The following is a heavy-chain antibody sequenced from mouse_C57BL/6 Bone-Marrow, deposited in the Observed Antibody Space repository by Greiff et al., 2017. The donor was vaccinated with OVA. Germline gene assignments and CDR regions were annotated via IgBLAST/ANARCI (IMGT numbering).Heavy chain of an antibody. Sequence: DVHLVESGGDLVKPGGSLKLSCAASGFTFSSYGMSWVRQTPDKRLEWVATISSGGSYTYYPDSVKGRFTISRDNAKNTLYLQMSSLKSEDTAMYYCARLNWDGAYWGQGTLVTVSA. J-gene: IGHJ3*01. CDR1: GFTFSSYG. D-gene: IGHD4-1*02. V-gene: IGHV5-6*01. CDR3: ARLNWDGAY. CDR2: ISSGGSYT.